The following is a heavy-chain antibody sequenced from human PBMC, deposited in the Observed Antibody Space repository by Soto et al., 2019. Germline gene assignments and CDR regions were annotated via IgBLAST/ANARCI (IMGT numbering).Heavy chain of an antibody. CDR2: ITPGGGIT. CDR1: GYTFTTYD. V-gene: IGHV1-46*01. CDR3: PKVLSELVPRYFDT. Sequence: QVQLVQSGAEVKKPGASVRVSCKATGYTFTTYDIHWVRQAPGLGLEWMGIITPGGGITSYAQKFKGRITMTRDTSTSTVYMELSSLRSEDTAMYYCPKVLSELVPRYFDTWGQGTLVTVSS. J-gene: IGHJ4*02. D-gene: IGHD6-13*01.